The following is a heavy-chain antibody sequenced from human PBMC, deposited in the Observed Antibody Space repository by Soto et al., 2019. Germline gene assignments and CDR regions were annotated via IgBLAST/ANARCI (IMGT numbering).Heavy chain of an antibody. CDR1: GFSLSTSGMC. V-gene: IGHV2-70*11. Sequence: SGPTLVKPTQTLTLTCTFSGFSLSTSGMCVSWIRQPPGKALEWLARIAWDDDKYYSTSLKTRLTISKDTSKNQVVLTMTNMDPVDTATYYCARMTYYYGSGSLFTTFDYWGQGTLVTVSS. J-gene: IGHJ4*02. CDR3: ARMTYYYGSGSLFTTFDY. D-gene: IGHD3-10*01. CDR2: IAWDDDK.